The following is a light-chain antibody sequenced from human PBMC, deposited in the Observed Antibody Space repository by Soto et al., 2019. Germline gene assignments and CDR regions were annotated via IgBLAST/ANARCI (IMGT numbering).Light chain of an antibody. J-gene: IGKJ5*01. CDR2: GAS. Sequence: EIVLTQSPGTLSLSPGERATLSCGAIQSVSSSYLAWYQQKPGQAPRLLIYGASSRATGIPDGFSGSGSGTDFTLTISRLEPEDFAVYYCQQYGSSPLITFGQGTRLEI. V-gene: IGKV3-20*01. CDR3: QQYGSSPLIT. CDR1: QSVSSSY.